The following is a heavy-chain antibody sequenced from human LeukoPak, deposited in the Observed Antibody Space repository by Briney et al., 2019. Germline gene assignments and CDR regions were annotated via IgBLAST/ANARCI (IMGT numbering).Heavy chain of an antibody. CDR1: GGSIRGYY. CDR3: ASGPTRLSWLDP. Sequence: SETLSLTCAVSGGSIRGYYWSWVRQSPGKGLEWIGDINQNAGTDYNPSLKSRVTMSIDSSKNQISLNVTAATAADTAIYYCASGPTRLSWLDPRGQGTLVTVSS. D-gene: IGHD6-6*01. CDR2: INQNAGT. V-gene: IGHV4-34*01. J-gene: IGHJ5*02.